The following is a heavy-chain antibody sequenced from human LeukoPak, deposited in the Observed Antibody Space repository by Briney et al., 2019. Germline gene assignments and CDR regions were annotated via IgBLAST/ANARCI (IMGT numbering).Heavy chain of an antibody. J-gene: IGHJ5*02. Sequence: GASVKVSCKASGYTFTSYGISWVRQAPGQGLEWMGWISAYNGNTNYAQRLQGRVTMTTDTSTSTVYMELRGLRSDDTAVYYCARTIAVAGAFDPWGQGTLVTVSS. CDR3: ARTIAVAGAFDP. V-gene: IGHV1-18*01. D-gene: IGHD6-19*01. CDR2: ISAYNGNT. CDR1: GYTFTSYG.